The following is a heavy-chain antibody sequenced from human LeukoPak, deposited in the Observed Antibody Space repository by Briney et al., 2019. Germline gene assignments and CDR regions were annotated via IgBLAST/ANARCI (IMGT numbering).Heavy chain of an antibody. CDR2: IYTSGNT. Sequence: SETLSLTCAVYGGSFSGYYWSWIRQPAGKGLEWIGHIYTSGNTTYNPSLKSRVTMSVDTSKNQFSLKLSSVTAADTAVYYCARSNSGLRYYYYGMDVWGQGTTVTVSS. CDR3: ARSNSGLRYYYYGMDV. CDR1: GGSFSGYY. D-gene: IGHD1-1*01. J-gene: IGHJ6*02. V-gene: IGHV4-59*10.